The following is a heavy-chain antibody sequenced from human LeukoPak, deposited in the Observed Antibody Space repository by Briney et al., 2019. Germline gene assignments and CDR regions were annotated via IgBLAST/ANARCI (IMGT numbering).Heavy chain of an antibody. CDR3: ARGVVVVPAAISVWFDP. CDR2: FYYSGST. Sequence: SETLSLTCAVYGGSFSGYYWSWIRQPPGKGLEWIGYFYYSGSTYYTPSLKSRVTISVDTSKNQFSLKLSPVTAADTAVYYCARGVVVVPAAISVWFDPWGQGTLVTVSS. V-gene: IGHV4-34*09. J-gene: IGHJ5*02. CDR1: GGSFSGYY. D-gene: IGHD2-2*01.